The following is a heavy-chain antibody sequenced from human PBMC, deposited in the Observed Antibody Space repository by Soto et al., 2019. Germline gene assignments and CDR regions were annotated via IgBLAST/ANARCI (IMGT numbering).Heavy chain of an antibody. V-gene: IGHV1-18*01. D-gene: IGHD6-19*01. Sequence: ASVKVSCKASGYTFTSYGISWVRQAPGQGLEWMGWISAYNGNTNYAQKLQGRVTMTTDTSTSTAYMELRSLRSDDTAVYYCARDPRYSSGWPEYFQHWGQGPLVTVSS. CDR3: ARDPRYSSGWPEYFQH. J-gene: IGHJ1*01. CDR2: ISAYNGNT. CDR1: GYTFTSYG.